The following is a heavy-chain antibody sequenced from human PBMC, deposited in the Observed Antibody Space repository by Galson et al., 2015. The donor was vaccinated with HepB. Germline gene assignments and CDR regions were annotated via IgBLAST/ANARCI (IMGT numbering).Heavy chain of an antibody. J-gene: IGHJ6*03. D-gene: IGHD6-19*01. CDR1: GFTFSSYS. CDR3: ARAYHSMGWQWLATPDYYYYYYYMDV. Sequence: SLRLSCAASGFTFSSYSMNWVRPAPGKGLEWVSYISSSSSTIYYADSVKGRFTISRDNAKNSLYLQMNSLRAEDTAVYYCARAYHSMGWQWLATPDYYYYYYYMDVWGKGTTVTVSS. CDR2: ISSSSSTI. V-gene: IGHV3-48*01.